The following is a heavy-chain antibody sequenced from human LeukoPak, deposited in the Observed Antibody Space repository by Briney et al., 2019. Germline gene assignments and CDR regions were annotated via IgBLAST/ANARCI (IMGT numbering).Heavy chain of an antibody. CDR3: AREAWVSGDSKYRYYGIDV. CDR1: GASISSYY. V-gene: IGHV4-59*01. CDR2: IDYSGST. Sequence: SETLSLTCTVSGASISSYYWSWIRQPPGKGLEWIGYIDYSGSTNYTPSLKSRVIISVDTSKNQFSLKLSSVTAADTALYYCAREAWVSGDSKYRYYGIDVWGQGTTVTVSS. J-gene: IGHJ6*02. D-gene: IGHD4-17*01.